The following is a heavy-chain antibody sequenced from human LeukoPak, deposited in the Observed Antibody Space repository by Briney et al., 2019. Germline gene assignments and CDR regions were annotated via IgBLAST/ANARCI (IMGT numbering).Heavy chain of an antibody. CDR3: AKGSFLGVVLFDY. CDR2: IFAGGGAA. Sequence: GGSLRLSCPVSGFTFSDYAMTWVRQAPGKGLEWVSSIFAGGGAALYADSVRGRFTISRDNSKNTLYLQMNSLRAEDTAVYYCAKGSFLGVVLFDYWGQGTLVTVSS. CDR1: GFTFSDYA. D-gene: IGHD3-3*01. V-gene: IGHV3-23*01. J-gene: IGHJ4*02.